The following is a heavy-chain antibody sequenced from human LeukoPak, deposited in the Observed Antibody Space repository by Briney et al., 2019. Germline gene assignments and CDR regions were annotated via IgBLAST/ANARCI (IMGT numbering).Heavy chain of an antibody. Sequence: GGSLRLSCAVSGFTFSSYWMSWVRQAPGKGLEWVANIKQDGSEKYYVDSVKGRFTISRDNAKNSLYLQMNSLRAEDTAVYYCARVRRCSGGSCYSAGFDYWGQGTLVTVSS. J-gene: IGHJ4*02. V-gene: IGHV3-7*01. D-gene: IGHD2-15*01. CDR3: ARVRRCSGGSCYSAGFDY. CDR1: GFTFSSYW. CDR2: IKQDGSEK.